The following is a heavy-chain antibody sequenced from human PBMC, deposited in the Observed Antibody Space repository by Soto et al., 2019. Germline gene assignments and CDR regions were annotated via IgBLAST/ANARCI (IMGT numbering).Heavy chain of an antibody. CDR1: GFTFRSHW. CDR3: ARGGCSATSCLDY. V-gene: IGHV3-74*01. D-gene: IGHD2-2*01. J-gene: IGHJ4*02. Sequence: EVQLVESGGGSVQPGGSLRLSCAASGFTFRSHWMHWVRQAPGTGLVWVSFINSDGSRTSYADSVKGRFTISRDNAKNTLNLQMNTLKPEDTAVYYCARGGCSATSCLDYWGQGTLVTVSP. CDR2: INSDGSRT.